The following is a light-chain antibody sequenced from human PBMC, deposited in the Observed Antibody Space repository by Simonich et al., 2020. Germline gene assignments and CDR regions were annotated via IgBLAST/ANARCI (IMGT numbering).Light chain of an antibody. CDR2: WAS. J-gene: IGKJ2*01. CDR3: QQYYSTPYT. Sequence: DIVMTQSPDSLAVSLGERATINCKSSLSVLYSSNNKNYLSWYQQKPGQPPKLLIYWASTRESGVPDRFSGSGSGTYFTLTISSLQAEDVAVYYCQQYYSTPYTFGQGTKLEIK. V-gene: IGKV4-1*01. CDR1: LSVLYSSNNKNY.